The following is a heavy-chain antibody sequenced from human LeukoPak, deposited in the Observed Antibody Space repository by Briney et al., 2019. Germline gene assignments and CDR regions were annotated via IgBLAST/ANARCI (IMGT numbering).Heavy chain of an antibody. CDR1: GYTFTGYY. CDR2: INHNSGGT. J-gene: IGHJ4*02. CDR3: ARAPAGPLWEVHRLDY. V-gene: IGHV1-2*02. D-gene: IGHD1-26*01. Sequence: GASVKVSCKASGYTFTGYYMHWVRQAPGQGLEWMRWINHNSGGTNYAKQFQGRYTMTRATSISTAYMELSRLRSDDTAVYYCARAPAGPLWEVHRLDYWGQGTLVTVSS.